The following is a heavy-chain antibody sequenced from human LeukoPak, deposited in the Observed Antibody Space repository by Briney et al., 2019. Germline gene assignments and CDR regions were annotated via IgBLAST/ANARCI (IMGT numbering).Heavy chain of an antibody. CDR3: ARVDGSGFSYESPNWFDP. CDR2: MNPNSGDT. Sequence: AASVKVSCKASGYTFTRYDINWVRQATGLGLEWMGWMNPNSGDTGYAQKFQGRVTMTRNTSISTAYMELSSLRSEDTAVYYCARVDGSGFSYESPNWFDPWGQGTLVTVSS. V-gene: IGHV1-8*01. J-gene: IGHJ5*02. CDR1: GYTFTRYD. D-gene: IGHD3-22*01.